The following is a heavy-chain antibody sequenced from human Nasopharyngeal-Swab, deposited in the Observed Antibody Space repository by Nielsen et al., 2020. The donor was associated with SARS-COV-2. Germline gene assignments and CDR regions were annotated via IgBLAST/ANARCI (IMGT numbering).Heavy chain of an antibody. V-gene: IGHV1-18*04. CDR1: GYTFSGFY. D-gene: IGHD2-2*01. Sequence: ASVKVSCKASGYTFSGFYMHWVRQAPGQGLEWMGWISGYNGFTNYAQKFQGRVTMTTDTSTSTAYMELRSLTSDDTAVYYCARDQGFTSSYWFDPWGQGTLVTVSS. CDR3: ARDQGFTSSYWFDP. CDR2: ISGYNGFT. J-gene: IGHJ5*02.